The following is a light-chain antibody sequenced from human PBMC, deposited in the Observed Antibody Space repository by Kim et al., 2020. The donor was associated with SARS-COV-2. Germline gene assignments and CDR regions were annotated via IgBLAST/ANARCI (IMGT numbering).Light chain of an antibody. J-gene: IGLJ1*01. Sequence: GQSFTSSCTGSSSDIGHANYVSWYQQYPGKAPKLMIFNVAQRPSGISNRFSGSKSGDTASLTISGLQAEDEADYYCSSYTTSASYVFGTGTQVTVL. CDR2: NVA. CDR1: SSDIGHANY. V-gene: IGLV2-14*04. CDR3: SSYTTSASYV.